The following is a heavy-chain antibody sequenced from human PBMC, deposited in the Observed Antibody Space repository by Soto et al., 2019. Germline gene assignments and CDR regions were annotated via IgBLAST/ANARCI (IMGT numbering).Heavy chain of an antibody. J-gene: IGHJ1*01. V-gene: IGHV1-69*12. CDR1: GGTFSSYA. Sequence: QVQLVQSGAEVKKPGSSVKVSCKASGGTFSSYAISWGRQAPGQGLEWMGGIIPIFGTANYAQKFQGRVTIPADDSTSTAYMELSSLRSEDTDVYYCARDGPDYGDYFEYFQLWGQGTLVTVSS. D-gene: IGHD4-17*01. CDR2: IIPIFGTA. CDR3: ARDGPDYGDYFEYFQL.